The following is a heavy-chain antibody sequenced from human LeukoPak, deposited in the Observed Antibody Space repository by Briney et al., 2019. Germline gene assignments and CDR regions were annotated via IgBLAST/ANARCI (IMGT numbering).Heavy chain of an antibody. V-gene: IGHV1-2*02. CDR2: INPNSGGT. D-gene: IGHD2-2*01. CDR3: ARAPPIVVVPAGDFDY. CDR1: GHTFTGYY. J-gene: IGHJ4*02. Sequence: GASVKVSCKASGHTFTGYYMHWVRQAPGQRLEWMGWINPNSGGTNYAQKFQGRVTMTRDTSISTAYVELSRLRSDDTAVYYCARAPPIVVVPAGDFDYWGQGTLVTVSS.